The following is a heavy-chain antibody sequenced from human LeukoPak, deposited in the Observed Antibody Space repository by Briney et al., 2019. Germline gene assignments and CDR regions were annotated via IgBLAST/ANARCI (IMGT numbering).Heavy chain of an antibody. CDR2: INHSGST. V-gene: IGHV4-34*01. D-gene: IGHD3-10*01. CDR1: GGSFSGYY. Sequence: SETLSLTCAVYGGSFSGYYWSWIRQPPGKGLEWIGEINHSGSTNYNPSLKSRVTISVDTSKNQFSLKLSSVTAADTAVYYCARVRGGSETRGYYYGMDVWGKGTTVTVSS. J-gene: IGHJ6*04. CDR3: ARVRGGSETRGYYYGMDV.